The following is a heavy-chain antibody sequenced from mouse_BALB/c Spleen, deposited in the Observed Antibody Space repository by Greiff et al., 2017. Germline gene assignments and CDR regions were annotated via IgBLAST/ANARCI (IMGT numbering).Heavy chain of an antibody. V-gene: IGHV3-2*02. D-gene: IGHD1-1*01. Sequence: EVKLQESGPGLVKPSQSLSLTCTVTGYSITSDYAWNWIRQFPGNKLEWMGYISYSGSTSYNPSLKSRISITRDTSKNQFFLQLNSVTTEDTATYYCASEGFFYYYGSKGSWFAYWGQGTLVTVSA. CDR1: GYSITSDYA. J-gene: IGHJ3*01. CDR3: ASEGFFYYYGSKGSWFAY. CDR2: ISYSGST.